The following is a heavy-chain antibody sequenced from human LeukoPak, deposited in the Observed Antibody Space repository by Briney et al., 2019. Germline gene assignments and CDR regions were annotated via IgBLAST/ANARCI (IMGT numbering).Heavy chain of an antibody. CDR3: ASALDSDTYYPHF. CDR2: IHPGDSDT. J-gene: IGHJ4*02. Sequence: GESLKISCKGSEYSFSSYWIGWVRQMPGKGLELVGIIHPGDSDTRYSPSFQGQVTMSVDESISTAYLQWSSLKASDTAVYYCASALDSDTYYPHFWGQGTLVTVSS. CDR1: EYSFSSYW. D-gene: IGHD2-21*01. V-gene: IGHV5-51*01.